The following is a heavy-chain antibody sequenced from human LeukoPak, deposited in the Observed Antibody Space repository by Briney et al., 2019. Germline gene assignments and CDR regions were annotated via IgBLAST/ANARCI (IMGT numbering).Heavy chain of an antibody. CDR1: GFTFSSYT. J-gene: IGHJ4*02. D-gene: IGHD2-15*01. CDR3: AMVHCSGGSCSFDY. V-gene: IGHV3-21*01. Sequence: GGSLRLSCATSGFTFSSYTMNWVRQAPGKGLEWVSAINDGARDTHYADSVKGRFTISRDNAKNSLYLQMSSLRAEDTAVYYCAMVHCSGGSCSFDYWGQGTLVTVSS. CDR2: INDGARDT.